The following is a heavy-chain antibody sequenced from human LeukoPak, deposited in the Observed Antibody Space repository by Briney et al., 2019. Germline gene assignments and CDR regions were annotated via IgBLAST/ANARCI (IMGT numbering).Heavy chain of an antibody. CDR2: VYESGTT. CDR3: ARGARTRTTNWFDP. V-gene: IGHV4-59*01. Sequence: PSETLSLTCTVSGGSINTYYWSWIRQPPGKGLEWLGHVYESGTTTYNPSLKSRVTISADTSRNQFSLKLSSVTAADTAIYYCARGARTRTTNWFDPWGQGTLVTVPS. D-gene: IGHD1-14*01. CDR1: GGSINTYY. J-gene: IGHJ5*02.